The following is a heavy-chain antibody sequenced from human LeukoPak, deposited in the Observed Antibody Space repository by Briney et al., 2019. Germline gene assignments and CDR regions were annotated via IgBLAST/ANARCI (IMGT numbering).Heavy chain of an antibody. CDR1: GYTFTSYD. Sequence: GASVKVSCKASGYTFTSYDINWVRQATGQGLEWMGRIIPILGIANYAQKFQGRVTITADKSTSTAYMELSSLRSEDTAVYYCASSNLSTKIWGQGTLVTVSS. J-gene: IGHJ4*02. V-gene: IGHV1-69*04. CDR2: IIPILGIA. D-gene: IGHD1-1*01. CDR3: ASSNLSTKI.